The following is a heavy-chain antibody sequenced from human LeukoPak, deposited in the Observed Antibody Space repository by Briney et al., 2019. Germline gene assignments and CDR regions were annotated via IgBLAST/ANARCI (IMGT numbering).Heavy chain of an antibody. CDR2: IDAGNGKT. D-gene: IGHD3-3*01. CDR3: ARGRWSGHTVGYYFDY. Sequence: ASVTVSCKASGYTFTSYAVNWVRQAPGQRFEWLGWIDAGNGKTKYSQEFQGRVTITRDTSASTAYMELSRLRSEDMAVYYCARGRWSGHTVGYYFDYWGQGTLVTVSS. V-gene: IGHV1-3*03. CDR1: GYTFTSYA. J-gene: IGHJ4*02.